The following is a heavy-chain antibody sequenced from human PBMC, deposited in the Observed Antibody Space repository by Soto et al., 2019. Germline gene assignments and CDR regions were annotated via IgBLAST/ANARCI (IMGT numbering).Heavy chain of an antibody. Sequence: ASVKVSCKASGYTFIRYGITWVRQAPGQGFEWMGWISPYDDSTIYAEKVQGRVTLTTDTSTSTAYMDMGSLGSDDTAVYYCARDSDTWFPRQTDPSRHKNGMDVWGQGTTVTVSS. V-gene: IGHV1-18*01. D-gene: IGHD3-10*01. CDR3: ARDSDTWFPRQTDPSRHKNGMDV. CDR1: GYTFIRYG. J-gene: IGHJ6*02. CDR2: ISPYDDST.